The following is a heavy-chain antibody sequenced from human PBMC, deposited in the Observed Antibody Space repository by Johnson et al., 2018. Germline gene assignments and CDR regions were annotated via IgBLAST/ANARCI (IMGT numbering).Heavy chain of an antibody. CDR3: AKERGGIVGATDYYGMDV. CDR1: GFTFDDYA. CDR2: ISWNRGSI. V-gene: IGHV3-9*01. D-gene: IGHD1-26*01. Sequence: VQLVESGGGLVQPGRSLRLSCAASGFTFDDYAMHWVRQAPGKGLEWVSGISWNRGSIGYAASVKGRCTNSRDNAKNSLCLQRNSLRAEDTALYYCAKERGGIVGATDYYGMDVWGQGTTVTVSS. J-gene: IGHJ6*02.